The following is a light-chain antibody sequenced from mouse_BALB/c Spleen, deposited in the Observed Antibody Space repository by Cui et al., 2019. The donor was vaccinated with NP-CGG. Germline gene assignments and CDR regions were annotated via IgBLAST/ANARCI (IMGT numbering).Light chain of an antibody. CDR2: GTN. CDR3: ALWYSNHWV. CDR1: TGAVTTSTY. V-gene: IGLV1*01. J-gene: IGLJ1*01. Sequence: QAVVTQESALTTSPGETVPLTCRSSTGAVTTSTYANWVQEKPDHLFTGLIGGTNNRAPGVPARFSGSLIGDKAALTITGAQTEDEAIYFCALWYSNHWVFGGGTKLTVL.